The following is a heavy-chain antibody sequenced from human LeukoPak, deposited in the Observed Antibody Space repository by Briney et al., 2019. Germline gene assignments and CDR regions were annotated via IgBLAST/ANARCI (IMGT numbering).Heavy chain of an antibody. Sequence: GGSLRLSCAASGFTFSSYSMNWVRQAPGKGLEWVSSISSSSSYVYYADSVKGRFTISRDNAKNSLYLQMNSLRAEDTAVYYCARDRQIAAHDYWGQGTLVTVSS. CDR1: GFTFSSYS. CDR2: ISSSSSYV. J-gene: IGHJ4*02. CDR3: ARDRQIAAHDY. D-gene: IGHD6-13*01. V-gene: IGHV3-21*01.